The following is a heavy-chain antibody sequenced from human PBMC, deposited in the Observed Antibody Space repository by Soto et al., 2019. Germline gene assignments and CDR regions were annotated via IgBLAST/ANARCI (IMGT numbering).Heavy chain of an antibody. CDR2: ISAHNGNT. D-gene: IGHD1-1*01. CDR3: ARGRYGDY. V-gene: IGHV1-18*01. J-gene: IGHJ4*02. CDR1: GYAFTTYG. Sequence: QVHLVQSGAEVKKPGASVKVSCKGPGYAFTTYGITWVRQAPGQGLEWMGWISAHNGNTNYAQKLQGRVTVTRDTSTSTAYMELRSRRSDDTAVYYCARGRYGDYWGQGALVTVSS.